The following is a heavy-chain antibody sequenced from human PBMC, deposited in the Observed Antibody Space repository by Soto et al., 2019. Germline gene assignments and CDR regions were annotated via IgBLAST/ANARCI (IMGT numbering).Heavy chain of an antibody. J-gene: IGHJ5*02. CDR2: ISTYSGDT. Sequence: ASVKVSWKASGYTFFTYDISWVRQAPGQGLEWMGWISTYSGDTKYAQKFQGRVTMTTDTSTTTAYLELRSLRSDDTAVYYCARHHGPTTSENWFDPWGQGTLVTVSS. D-gene: IGHD5-12*01. CDR3: ARHHGPTTSENWFDP. V-gene: IGHV1-18*01. CDR1: GYTFFTYD.